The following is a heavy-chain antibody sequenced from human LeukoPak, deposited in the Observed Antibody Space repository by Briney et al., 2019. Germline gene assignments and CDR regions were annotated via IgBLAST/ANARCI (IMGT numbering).Heavy chain of an antibody. CDR2: VRFDGANT. Sequence: PGGSLRLSCAASGFTFSNAWMSWVRQAPRKGLEGVASVRFDGANTSYADSVRARFPLSRDNSKNTLYLQIASLRVEDTAVYYCARGMVHLWLLLDPWGLGTLVTVSS. CDR3: ARGMVHLWLLLDP. J-gene: IGHJ5*02. V-gene: IGHV3-30*02. CDR1: GFTFSNAW. D-gene: IGHD3-22*01.